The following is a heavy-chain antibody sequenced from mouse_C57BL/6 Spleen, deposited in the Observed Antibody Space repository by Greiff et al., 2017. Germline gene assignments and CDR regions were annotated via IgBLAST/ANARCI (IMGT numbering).Heavy chain of an antibody. D-gene: IGHD1-3*01. CDR1: GFTFSDYG. CDR3: ARDLYNYAMDY. V-gene: IGHV5-17*01. CDR2: ISSGSSTI. J-gene: IGHJ4*01. Sequence: EVKLMESGGGLVKPGGSLKLSCAASGFTFSDYGMHWVRQAPEKGLEWVAYISSGSSTIYYADTVKGRFTISRDNAKNTLFLQMTSLRSEDTAMYYCARDLYNYAMDYWGQGTSVTVSS.